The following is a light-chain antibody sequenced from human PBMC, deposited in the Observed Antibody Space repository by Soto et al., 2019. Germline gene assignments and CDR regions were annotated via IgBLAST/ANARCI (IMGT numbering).Light chain of an antibody. CDR3: PHYTQSPWT. CDR1: QSVSDNQ. V-gene: IGKV3-20*01. CDR2: DLS. J-gene: IGKJ1*01. Sequence: EIGLTQSPGTLSVSPSERATLSCRTIQSVSDNQLAWYQHKPGQAPRLLIYDLSSRATTIPDRFSGSGSGTDFTLTINRLEPEDFAVYYCPHYTQSPWTFCPGTKVAIK.